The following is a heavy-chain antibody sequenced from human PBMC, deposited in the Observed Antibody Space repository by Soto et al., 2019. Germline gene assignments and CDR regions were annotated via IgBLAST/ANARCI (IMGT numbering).Heavy chain of an antibody. V-gene: IGHV3-23*01. Sequence: EVQLLDSGGGLVQPGGSLRLYCAASGYSFSTYAMSWVRQAPGKGLEWVSAISGSGDTTYYADSVKGRFTISRDNSKNTVYLQMNSLRAEDTAVYYCAKETLASAYADYWGQGTLVTVSS. CDR3: AKETLASAYADY. D-gene: IGHD2-2*01. J-gene: IGHJ4*02. CDR1: GYSFSTYA. CDR2: ISGSGDTT.